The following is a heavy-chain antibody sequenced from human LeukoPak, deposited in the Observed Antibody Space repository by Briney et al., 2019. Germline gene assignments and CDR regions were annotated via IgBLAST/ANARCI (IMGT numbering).Heavy chain of an antibody. D-gene: IGHD3-10*01. J-gene: IGHJ4*02. CDR2: IYYSGTA. CDR1: GGSITTSSYY. V-gene: IGHV4-39*01. CDR3: ARVGPASYYPFDY. Sequence: SETLSLTCTVSGGSITTSSYYWGWFRQPPGKGLEWIGNIYYSGTAYYNPSLKSRVTISVDTSENQFSLKLSSVTAADTAVYYCARVGPASYYPFDYWGQGTLVTVSS.